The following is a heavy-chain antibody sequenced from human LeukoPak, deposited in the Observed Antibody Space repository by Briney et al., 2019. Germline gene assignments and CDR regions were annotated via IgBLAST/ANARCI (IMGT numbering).Heavy chain of an antibody. D-gene: IGHD3-10*01. J-gene: IGHJ6*02. Sequence: PGGSLRLSCAASGFTFSSYWMSWVRQAPGKGLEWVANIKQDGSEKYYVDSVKGRFTISRDNAKNSLYLQMNSLRAEDTAVYYCARLDGSGRDPSWYYGMDVWGQGTTVTVSS. CDR3: ARLDGSGRDPSWYYGMDV. CDR2: IKQDGSEK. V-gene: IGHV3-7*01. CDR1: GFTFSSYW.